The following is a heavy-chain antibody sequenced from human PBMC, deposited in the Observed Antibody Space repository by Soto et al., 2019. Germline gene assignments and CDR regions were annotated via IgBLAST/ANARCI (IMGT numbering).Heavy chain of an antibody. D-gene: IGHD3-10*01. Sequence: ASVKVSCKASGYTFATYGINWVRQAPGQGLEWMGWISAYNGNTNYAQKLQGRVTMTTDTSTSTACMELRSLRSDDTAVYYCARGTMVRGVISYYGMDVWGQGTTVTVSS. CDR3: ARGTMVRGVISYYGMDV. CDR2: ISAYNGNT. V-gene: IGHV1-18*01. J-gene: IGHJ6*02. CDR1: GYTFATYG.